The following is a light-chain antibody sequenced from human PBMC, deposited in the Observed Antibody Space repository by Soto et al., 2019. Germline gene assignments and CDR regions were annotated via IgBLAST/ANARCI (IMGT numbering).Light chain of an antibody. CDR3: CAYAGFYTLI. J-gene: IGLJ2*01. CDR2: DVT. V-gene: IGLV2-11*01. CDR1: SSDVGGYHY. Sequence: QSALTQPRSVSGSPGQSVTISCTGTSSDVGGYHYVSWYQQHPGKAPKLMTYDVTKRPSGVPDRFSGSKSGNTASLTISGLQAEDEADYYCCAYAGFYTLILGVGTKVTVL.